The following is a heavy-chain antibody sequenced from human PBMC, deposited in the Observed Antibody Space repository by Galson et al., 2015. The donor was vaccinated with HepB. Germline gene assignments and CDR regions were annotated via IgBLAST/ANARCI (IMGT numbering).Heavy chain of an antibody. CDR3: AKNYDSRDAFDI. D-gene: IGHD3-22*01. V-gene: IGHV1-69*02. J-gene: IGHJ3*02. CDR2: IIPILGIA. Sequence: SVKVSCKASGGGFSSYTMTWVRQAPGQGLEWMGRIIPILGIANYAQKFQGRVTITADRSTSTTYMELSSLRSEDTAIYYCAKNYDSRDAFDIWGQGTRVTVSS. CDR1: GGGFSSYT.